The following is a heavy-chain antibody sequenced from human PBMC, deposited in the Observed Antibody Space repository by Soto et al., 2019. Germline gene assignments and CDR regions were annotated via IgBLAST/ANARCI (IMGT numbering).Heavy chain of an antibody. Sequence: SETLSLTCTVSSGSVSTYYWSWIRQPAGKGLEWIGRIFINGNTNYNPSLRSRVTMSVDTSKGQFSLNLTSVTAADTAVYFCERSGGSYTFDSWGRRILVTVSS. CDR1: SGSVSTYY. D-gene: IGHD1-26*01. V-gene: IGHV4-4*07. CDR3: ERSGGSYTFDS. CDR2: IFINGNT. J-gene: IGHJ4*02.